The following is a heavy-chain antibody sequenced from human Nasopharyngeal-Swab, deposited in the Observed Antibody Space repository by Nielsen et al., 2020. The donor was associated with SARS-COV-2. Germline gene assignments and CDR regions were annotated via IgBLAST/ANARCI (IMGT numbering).Heavy chain of an antibody. CDR2: ISGSGGSI. CDR3: AKDRYYYGSGSLTRDYYYMDV. CDR1: GFTFSSYA. D-gene: IGHD3-10*01. J-gene: IGHJ6*03. V-gene: IGHV3-23*01. Sequence: GESLKISCAASGFTFSSYAMSWVRQAPGKGLELVSTISGSGGSIYYADSVKGRFTISRDNSKNTLYLQMNSLRAEDTAVYYCAKDRYYYGSGSLTRDYYYMDVWGKGTTVTVSS.